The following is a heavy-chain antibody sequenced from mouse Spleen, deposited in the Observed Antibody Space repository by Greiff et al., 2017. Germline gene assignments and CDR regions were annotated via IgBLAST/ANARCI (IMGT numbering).Heavy chain of an antibody. Sequence: VQLQQSGPELVKPGASVKIPCKASGYTFTDYNMDWVKQSHGKSLEWIGDINPNNGGTIYNQKFKGKATLTVDKSSSTAYMELRSLTSEDTAVYYCARRTARATPRAMDYWGQGTSVTVSS. J-gene: IGHJ4*01. CDR3: ARRTARATPRAMDY. CDR2: INPNNGGT. V-gene: IGHV1-18*01. D-gene: IGHD3-2*01. CDR1: GYTFTDYN.